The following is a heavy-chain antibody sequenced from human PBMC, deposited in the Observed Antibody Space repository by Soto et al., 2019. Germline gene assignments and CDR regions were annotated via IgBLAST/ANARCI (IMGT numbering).Heavy chain of an antibody. Sequence: SETLSLTCTVSGASISGFYWSRIRKSAGKGLEWIGRIYATGTTDYNPSLKSRVMMSVDTSKKQFSLKLRSVTAADTAVYYCVRDGTKTLRDWFDPWGQG. V-gene: IGHV4-4*07. CDR3: VRDGTKTLRDWFDP. D-gene: IGHD1-1*01. CDR2: IYATGTT. CDR1: GASISGFY. J-gene: IGHJ5*02.